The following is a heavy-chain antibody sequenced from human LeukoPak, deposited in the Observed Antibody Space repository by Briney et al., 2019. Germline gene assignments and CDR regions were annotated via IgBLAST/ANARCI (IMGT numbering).Heavy chain of an antibody. J-gene: IGHJ4*02. V-gene: IGHV4-59*08. Sequence: PSETLSLTCTVSGGSISSYYWSWIRQPPGKGLEWIGYIYYSGSTNYNPSLKSRVTISVDTSKNQFSLKLSSVTAADTAVYYCASANNWNGVDYWGQGTLVTVSS. CDR1: GGSISSYY. CDR3: ASANNWNGVDY. CDR2: IYYSGST. D-gene: IGHD1-20*01.